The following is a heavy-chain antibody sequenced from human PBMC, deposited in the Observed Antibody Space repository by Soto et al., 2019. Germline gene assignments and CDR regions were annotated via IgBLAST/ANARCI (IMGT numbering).Heavy chain of an antibody. V-gene: IGHV3-21*01. CDR2: ISSSSSYI. Sequence: GSLRLSCAASGFTFSSYSMNWVRQAPGKGLEWVSSISSSSSYIYYADSVKGRFTISRDNAKNSLYLQMNSLRAEDTAVYYCARDIRRSAAAAHYYYGMDVWGQGTTVTVSS. CDR1: GFTFSSYS. CDR3: ARDIRRSAAAAHYYYGMDV. D-gene: IGHD6-13*01. J-gene: IGHJ6*02.